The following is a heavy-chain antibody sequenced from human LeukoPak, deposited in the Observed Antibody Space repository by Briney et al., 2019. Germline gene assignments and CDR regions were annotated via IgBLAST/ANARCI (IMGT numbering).Heavy chain of an antibody. CDR1: GFTLSSYV. J-gene: IGHJ4*02. Sequence: GGSLRLSCAVSGFTLSSYVMSWVRQAPGKGLEWVSTISGSGGGRYYADSVKGRFTISRDNSKNTMYLQMNSLRADDTAVYYCAKARGSSVYEQFDYWGQGTQVTVSP. D-gene: IGHD5/OR15-5a*01. V-gene: IGHV3-23*01. CDR3: AKARGSSVYEQFDY. CDR2: ISGSGGGR.